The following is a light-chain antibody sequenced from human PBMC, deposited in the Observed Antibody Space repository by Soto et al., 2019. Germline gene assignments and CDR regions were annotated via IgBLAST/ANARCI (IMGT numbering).Light chain of an antibody. Sequence: QSVLTQPRSVSGSPGQSVTISCTGTSSDVGGYHYVSWYQQHPGKAPKLMLYDVSKRPSGVPDRFSGSKSGNTASLTISGLQAEDEAEYFCSTYTDKTYIFXSGTKVTVL. CDR2: DVS. CDR1: SSDVGGYHY. V-gene: IGLV2-11*01. J-gene: IGLJ1*01. CDR3: STYTDKTYI.